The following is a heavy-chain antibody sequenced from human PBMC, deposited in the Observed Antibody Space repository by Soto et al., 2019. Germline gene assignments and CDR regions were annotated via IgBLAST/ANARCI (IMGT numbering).Heavy chain of an antibody. D-gene: IGHD2-15*01. CDR3: AVSIVVVVAATSYNWFDP. Sequence: QVPLVQSGAEVKKPGASVKVSCKASGYTFTSYGISWVRQAPGQGLEWMGWISAYNGNTNYAQKLQGRVTMTTDTSTSTAYMELRSLRSDDTAVYYCAVSIVVVVAATSYNWFDPWGQGTLVTVSS. J-gene: IGHJ5*02. CDR1: GYTFTSYG. V-gene: IGHV1-18*01. CDR2: ISAYNGNT.